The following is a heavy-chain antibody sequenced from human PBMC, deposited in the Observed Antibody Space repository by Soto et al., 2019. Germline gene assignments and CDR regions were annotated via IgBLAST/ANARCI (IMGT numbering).Heavy chain of an antibody. V-gene: IGHV4-30-4*01. CDR2: IYYSGST. D-gene: IGHD5-18*01. CDR1: GGSISSGDYY. Sequence: SETLSLTCTVSGGSISSGDYYWSWIRQPPGKGLEWIGYIYYSGSTYYNPSLKSRVTISVDTSKNQFSLKLSSVTAADTAVYYFSRRRHAVDKAIHFDYWGQGTPVTVSS. CDR3: SRRRHAVDKAIHFDY. J-gene: IGHJ4*02.